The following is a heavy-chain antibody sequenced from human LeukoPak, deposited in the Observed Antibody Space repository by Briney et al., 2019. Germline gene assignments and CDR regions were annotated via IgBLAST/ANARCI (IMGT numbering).Heavy chain of an antibody. D-gene: IGHD6-13*01. J-gene: IGHJ4*02. CDR1: GFTFSSYA. CDR3: AKTRPLDSSSWSHGDY. V-gene: IGHV3-23*01. CDR2: MSGSGDST. Sequence: GGSLRLSCAASGFTFSSYAMSWVRQAPGKGLEWVSAMSGSGDSTYYGDSVKGRFTISRDNSKNTRYLQMNSLRAEDTAVYYCAKTRPLDSSSWSHGDYWGQGTLVTVSS.